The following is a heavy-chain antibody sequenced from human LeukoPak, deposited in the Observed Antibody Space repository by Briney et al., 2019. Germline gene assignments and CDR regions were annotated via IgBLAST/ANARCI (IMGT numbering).Heavy chain of an antibody. CDR2: IYPGDSDT. CDR1: GYSFTSYW. D-gene: IGHD6-13*01. V-gene: IGHV5-51*01. J-gene: IGHJ4*02. Sequence: GESLKISCKGSGYSFTSYWIGWVRQMPGKGLEWMGIIYPGDSDTRYSPSFQGQVTISADKSISTAYLQWSSLKASDTAMYYCARQMGSHSSSSMRYFDYWGQGTLVTVSS. CDR3: ARQMGSHSSSSMRYFDY.